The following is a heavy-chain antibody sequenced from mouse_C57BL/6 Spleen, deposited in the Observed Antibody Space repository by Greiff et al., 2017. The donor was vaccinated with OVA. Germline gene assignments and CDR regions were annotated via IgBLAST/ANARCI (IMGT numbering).Heavy chain of an antibody. V-gene: IGHV5-9*01. CDR1: GFTFSSYT. CDR3: ARQDGYYQYWYFDV. CDR2: ISGGGGNT. D-gene: IGHD2-3*01. J-gene: IGHJ1*03. Sequence: EVKLMESGGGLVKPGGSLKLSCAASGFTFSSYTMSWVRQTPEKRLEWVATISGGGGNTYYPDSVKGRFTISRDNAKNTLYLQMSSLRSEDTALYYCARQDGYYQYWYFDVWGTGTTVTVSS.